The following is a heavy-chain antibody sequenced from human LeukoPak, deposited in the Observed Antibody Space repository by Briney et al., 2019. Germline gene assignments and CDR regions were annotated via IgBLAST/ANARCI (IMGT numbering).Heavy chain of an antibody. Sequence: SETLSLTCAVYGVSFSGYYWSWIRQPPGKGLEWIGEINHSGSTNYSPSLKSRVTISVDTSKNQFSLKLSSVTAADTAVYYCARRVAANNWFDPWGQGTLVTVSS. CDR2: INHSGST. CDR3: ARRVAANNWFDP. J-gene: IGHJ5*02. V-gene: IGHV4-34*01. CDR1: GVSFSGYY. D-gene: IGHD2-15*01.